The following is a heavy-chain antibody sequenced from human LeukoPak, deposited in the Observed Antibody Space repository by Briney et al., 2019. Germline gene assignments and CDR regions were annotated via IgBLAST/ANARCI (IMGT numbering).Heavy chain of an antibody. CDR1: GGSISSYY. J-gene: IGHJ4*02. Sequence: SETLSLTCIVSGGSISSYYWSWIRQPPGKGLEWIGYIYYSGSTNYKPSLKSRVTISVATSKNQFSLRLSSVTAADTAVYYCARDGGVGSGSYGSVAHFDYWGQGTLVTVSS. V-gene: IGHV4-59*01. CDR2: IYYSGST. D-gene: IGHD3-10*01. CDR3: ARDGGVGSGSYGSVAHFDY.